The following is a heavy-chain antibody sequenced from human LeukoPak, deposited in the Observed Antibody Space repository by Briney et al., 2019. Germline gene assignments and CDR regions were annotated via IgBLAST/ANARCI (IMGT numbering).Heavy chain of an antibody. J-gene: IGHJ3*02. Sequence: SGTLSLTCTVSGGSISSNTYYWDWIRQPPGKGLECIGSIYYGGSTYYNPSLKSRVIISVDTSKNQFSLKLSSVTAADTAVYYCARAYYYASSAFDIWGQGTMVTVSS. D-gene: IGHD3-22*01. V-gene: IGHV4-39*01. CDR3: ARAYYYASSAFDI. CDR2: IYYGGST. CDR1: GGSISSNTYY.